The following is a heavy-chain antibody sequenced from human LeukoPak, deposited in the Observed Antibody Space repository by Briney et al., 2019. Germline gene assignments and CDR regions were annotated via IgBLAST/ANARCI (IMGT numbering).Heavy chain of an antibody. CDR3: ARVGLEMATISYYYYMDV. D-gene: IGHD5-24*01. CDR2: IIPIFGTA. V-gene: IGHV1-69*05. Sequence: SVKVSCKASGGTFSSYANSWVRQAPGQGLEWMGGIIPIFGTANYAQKFQGRVTITTDESTSTAYMELSSLRSEDTAVYYCARVGLEMATISYYYYMDVWGKGTTVTVSS. CDR1: GGTFSSYA. J-gene: IGHJ6*03.